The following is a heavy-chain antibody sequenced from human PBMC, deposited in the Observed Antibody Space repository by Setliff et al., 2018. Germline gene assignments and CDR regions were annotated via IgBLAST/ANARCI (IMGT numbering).Heavy chain of an antibody. Sequence: PGASLTISCKGSGYTFTNYWIAWVRQMPGKGLEYMGIIYPADSDTTYSPSFQGQVTISADKSINTAYLRWSSLKASDTAIYYCARVGPLTDDAFDIWGQGTMVTVSS. CDR3: ARVGPLTDDAFDI. CDR1: GYTFTNYW. CDR2: IYPADSDT. J-gene: IGHJ3*02. V-gene: IGHV5-51*01. D-gene: IGHD1-26*01.